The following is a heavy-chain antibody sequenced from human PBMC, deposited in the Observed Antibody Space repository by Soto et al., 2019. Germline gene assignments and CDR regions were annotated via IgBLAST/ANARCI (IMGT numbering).Heavy chain of an antibody. CDR3: ASGRYYDFWSGYYRYFDC. CDR2: INHSGST. J-gene: IGHJ4*02. D-gene: IGHD3-3*01. CDR1: GGSFSGYY. V-gene: IGHV4-34*01. Sequence: QVQLQQWGAGLLKPSETLSLTCAVYGGSFSGYYWSWIRQPPGKGLEWIGEINHSGSTNYNPSLKSRVTISVDTSKNQFSLKLSSVTAADTAVYYCASGRYYDFWSGYYRYFDCWGQGTLVTVSS.